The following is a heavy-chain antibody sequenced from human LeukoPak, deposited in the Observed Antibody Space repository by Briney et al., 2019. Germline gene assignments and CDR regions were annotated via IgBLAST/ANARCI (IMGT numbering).Heavy chain of an antibody. CDR1: GFTFSSYG. CDR3: AKRGYDSSGYYYFDY. D-gene: IGHD3-22*01. V-gene: IGHV3-30*18. CDR2: IPYDGSNK. Sequence: GGSLRLSCAASGFTFSSYGMHWVRQAPGKGLEWVAVIPYDGSNKYDADSVKGRFNISRDNSKNTLYLQMNSLRAEDTAVYYCAKRGYDSSGYYYFDYWGQGTLVTVSS. J-gene: IGHJ4*02.